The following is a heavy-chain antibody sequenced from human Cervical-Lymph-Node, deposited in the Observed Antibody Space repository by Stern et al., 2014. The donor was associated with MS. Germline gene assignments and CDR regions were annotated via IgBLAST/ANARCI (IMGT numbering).Heavy chain of an antibody. V-gene: IGHV3-13*01. CDR1: GFTFRSFD. D-gene: IGHD6-19*01. CDR2: IGTAGDT. J-gene: IGHJ3*02. Sequence: EVQLVESGGGLVQPGGSLGLSCAASGFTFRSFDMHWVRQGTGKGLEWVSAIGTAGDTYYPVSVKGRFTIARENAKTSLYLQRNSLRAGDTAVYYCARGKDLAGTGYAFDIWGQGTIVTVPS. CDR3: ARGKDLAGTGYAFDI.